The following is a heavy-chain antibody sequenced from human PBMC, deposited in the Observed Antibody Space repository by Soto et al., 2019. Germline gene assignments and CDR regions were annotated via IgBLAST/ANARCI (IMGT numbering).Heavy chain of an antibody. Sequence: SETLSLTCTVSGGSISSSIYYGGWIRRPPGKGLEWIGSIFYSGSTYYNPSLKSRVTISVDTSKNQFSLKLSSVTAADTAVYYCARRYGASFDYWGQGTLVTVS. CDR1: GGSISSSIYY. V-gene: IGHV4-39*07. D-gene: IGHD4-17*01. J-gene: IGHJ4*02. CDR2: IFYSGST. CDR3: ARRYGASFDY.